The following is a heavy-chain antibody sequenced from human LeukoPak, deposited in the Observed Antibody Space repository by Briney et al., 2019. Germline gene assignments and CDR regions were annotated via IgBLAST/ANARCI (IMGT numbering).Heavy chain of an antibody. CDR2: ISSSSSYI. V-gene: IGHV3-21*05. Sequence: GGSLRLSCAASGFTFSSYSMNWVRQAPGKGLEWVSYISSSSSYIYYADSVKGRFTISRDNAKNSLYLQMNSLRAEDTAVYYCARDPYCGGDCYSDYWGQGTLVTVSS. J-gene: IGHJ4*02. CDR1: GFTFSSYS. CDR3: ARDPYCGGDCYSDY. D-gene: IGHD2-21*02.